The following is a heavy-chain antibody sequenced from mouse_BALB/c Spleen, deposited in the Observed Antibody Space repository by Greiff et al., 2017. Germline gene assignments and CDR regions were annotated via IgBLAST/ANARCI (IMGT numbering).Heavy chain of an antibody. V-gene: IGHV6-6*02. CDR1: GFTFSNSW. CDR3: TRAYFDY. CDR2: IRLKSNNYAT. Sequence: EVQGVESGGGLVQPGGSMKLSCVASGFTFSNSWMNWVRQSPEKGLEWVAEIRLKSNNYATHYAESVKGRFPIARDDSKSSVYLQMNNLRAEDTGIYYCTRAYFDYWGQGTTLTVSS. J-gene: IGHJ2*01.